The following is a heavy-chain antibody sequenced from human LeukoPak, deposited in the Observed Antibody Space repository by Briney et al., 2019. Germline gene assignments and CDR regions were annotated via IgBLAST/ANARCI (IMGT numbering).Heavy chain of an antibody. V-gene: IGHV1-24*01. CDR3: ATAPAPYDYVWGSYRYPVST. J-gene: IGHJ4*02. CDR1: GYTLTELS. CDR2: FDPEDGET. D-gene: IGHD3-16*02. Sequence: ASVKVSCKVSGYTLTELSMRWVRQAPGKGLEWMGGFDPEDGETIYAQKFQGRVTMTEDTSTDTAYMELSSLRSEDTAVYYCATAPAPYDYVWGSYRYPVSTWGQGTLVTVSP.